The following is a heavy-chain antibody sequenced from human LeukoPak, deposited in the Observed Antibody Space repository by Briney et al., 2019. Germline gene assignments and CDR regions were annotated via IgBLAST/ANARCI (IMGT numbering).Heavy chain of an antibody. CDR3: ARDSDDYEGFDY. Sequence: PXGSLRLSCAASGFTFSSYSMNWVRQAPGKGLEWVSSISSSSSYIYYADSVKGRFTISRENAKNSLYLQMNSLRAEDTAVYYCARDSDDYEGFDYWGQGTLVTVSS. J-gene: IGHJ4*02. CDR2: ISSSSSYI. CDR1: GFTFSSYS. D-gene: IGHD3-16*01. V-gene: IGHV3-21*01.